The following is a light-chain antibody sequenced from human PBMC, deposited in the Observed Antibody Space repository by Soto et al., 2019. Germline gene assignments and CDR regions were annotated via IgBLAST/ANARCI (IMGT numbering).Light chain of an antibody. CDR3: VLYVGSGISV. J-gene: IGLJ2*01. CDR1: SGSVSTSYY. Sequence: QAVVTQEPSFSVSPGVTVTLTCGLNSGSVSTSYYPSWYQQTPGQAPRTLIYSTNTRSSGVPDRFSGSILGNKAALTITGAQADDESDYYCVLYVGSGISVFGGGTQLTVL. V-gene: IGLV8-61*01. CDR2: STN.